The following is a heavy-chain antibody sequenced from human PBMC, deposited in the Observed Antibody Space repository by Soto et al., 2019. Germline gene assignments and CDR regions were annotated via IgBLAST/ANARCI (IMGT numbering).Heavy chain of an antibody. J-gene: IGHJ5*02. CDR1: GGTFSSYA. CDR3: ARGGIVATFRPRGFDP. Sequence: QVQLVQSGAEVKKPGSSVKVSCKASGGTFSSYAISWVRQAPGQGLEWMGGIIPIFGTANYAQKFQGRVTITADESKSTVDMELSSLRSEDTAVYYCARGGIVATFRPRGFDPWGQGTLVTVSS. D-gene: IGHD5-12*01. CDR2: IIPIFGTA. V-gene: IGHV1-69*12.